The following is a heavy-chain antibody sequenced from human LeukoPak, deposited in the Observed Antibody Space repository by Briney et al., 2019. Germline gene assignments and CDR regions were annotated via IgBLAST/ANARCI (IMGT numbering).Heavy chain of an antibody. J-gene: IGHJ3*02. CDR2: IYYSGST. Sequence: SETLSLTCTVSGGSISSSSYYWGWIRQPPGKGLEWIGSIYYSGSTYYNPSLKSRVTMSVDTSKNQFSLKLSSVTAADTAVYYCAIQTTVILHAFDIWGQGTMVTVSS. CDR1: GGSISSSSYY. CDR3: AIQTTVILHAFDI. V-gene: IGHV4-39*07. D-gene: IGHD4-17*01.